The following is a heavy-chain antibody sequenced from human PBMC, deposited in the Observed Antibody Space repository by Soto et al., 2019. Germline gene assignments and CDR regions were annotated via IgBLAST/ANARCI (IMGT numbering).Heavy chain of an antibody. Sequence: GESLKISCKGSGYSFTSYWIGWVRQMPGKGLEWMGIIYPGDSDTRYSPSFQGQVTISADKSISTAYLQWSSLKASDTAMYYCAINTVSSSWSYYYGMDVWGQGTTVTVSS. CDR2: IYPGDSDT. CDR1: GYSFTSYW. J-gene: IGHJ6*02. CDR3: AINTVSSSWSYYYGMDV. D-gene: IGHD6-13*01. V-gene: IGHV5-51*01.